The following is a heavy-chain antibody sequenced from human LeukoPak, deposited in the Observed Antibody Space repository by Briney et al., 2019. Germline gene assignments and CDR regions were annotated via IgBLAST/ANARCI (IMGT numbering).Heavy chain of an antibody. CDR1: GFTFSDYF. CDR3: ARDFADYYYMDV. J-gene: IGHJ6*03. CDR2: ISSSGSTI. Sequence: GGSLRLSCAASGFTFSDYFMNWIRQAPGKGLEWVSYISSSGSTIYYADSVKGRFTMSRDNSKNSLFLQMNSLRAEDTAVYYCARDFADYYYMDVWGKGTTVTVS. V-gene: IGHV3-11*01.